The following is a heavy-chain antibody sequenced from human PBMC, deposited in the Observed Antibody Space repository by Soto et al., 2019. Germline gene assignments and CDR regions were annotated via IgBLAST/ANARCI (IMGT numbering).Heavy chain of an antibody. V-gene: IGHV1-3*01. Sequence: GASVKVSCKASGYTFTSYAMHWVRQAPGQRLEWMGWINAGNGNTKYSQKFQGWVTMTRDTSISTAYMELSGLRSDDTAVYYCARGGDRGIAVAGPQLTFNYYYYGMDVWGQGTTVTVSS. D-gene: IGHD6-19*01. CDR3: ARGGDRGIAVAGPQLTFNYYYYGMDV. CDR2: INAGNGNT. CDR1: GYTFTSYA. J-gene: IGHJ6*02.